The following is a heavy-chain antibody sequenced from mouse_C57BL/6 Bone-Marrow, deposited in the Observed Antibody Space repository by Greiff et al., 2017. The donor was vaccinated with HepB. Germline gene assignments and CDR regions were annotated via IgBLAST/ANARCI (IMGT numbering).Heavy chain of an antibody. D-gene: IGHD1-1*01. CDR1: GYTFTSYW. Sequence: QVQLQQSGAELAKPGASVKLSCKASGYTFTSYWMHGVKQRPGQGLEWIGYINPSSGYTKYNQKFKDQATLTADKSSSTAYMQLSSLTYEDSAGYYCARFGSRGAMDYWGQGTSVTVSS. J-gene: IGHJ4*01. V-gene: IGHV1-7*01. CDR2: INPSSGYT. CDR3: ARFGSRGAMDY.